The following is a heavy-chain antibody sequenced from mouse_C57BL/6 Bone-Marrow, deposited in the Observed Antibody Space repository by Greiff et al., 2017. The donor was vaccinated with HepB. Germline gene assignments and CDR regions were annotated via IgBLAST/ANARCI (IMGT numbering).Heavy chain of an antibody. V-gene: IGHV1-82*01. Sequence: QVQLKESGPELVKPGASVKISCKASGYAFSSSWMNWVKQRPGKGLEWIGRIYPGDGDTNYNGKFKGKATLTADKSSSTAYMQLSSLTSEDSAVYCCARETHYYGSMFAYWGQGTLVTVSA. D-gene: IGHD1-1*01. CDR1: GYAFSSSW. CDR3: ARETHYYGSMFAY. CDR2: IYPGDGDT. J-gene: IGHJ3*01.